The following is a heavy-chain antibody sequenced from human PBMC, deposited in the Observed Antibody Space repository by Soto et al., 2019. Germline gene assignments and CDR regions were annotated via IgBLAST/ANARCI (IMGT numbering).Heavy chain of an antibody. CDR2: ISAYNGNT. CDR3: GFMGGYDFQNQPLPLDY. D-gene: IGHD5-12*01. J-gene: IGHJ4*02. Sequence: ASVKVSCKASGYTFTSYGISWVRQAPGQGLEWMGWISAYNGNTNYAQKLQGRVTMTTDTSTSTAYMELRSLRSDDTAVYYCGFMGGYDFQNQPLPLDYWGQGTLVTVS. CDR1: GYTFTSYG. V-gene: IGHV1-18*01.